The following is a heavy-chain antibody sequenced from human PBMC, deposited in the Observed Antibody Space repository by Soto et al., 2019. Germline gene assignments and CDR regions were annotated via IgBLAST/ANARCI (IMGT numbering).Heavy chain of an antibody. J-gene: IGHJ4*02. CDR1: GFTFSTYA. V-gene: IGHV3-23*01. Sequence: EVQLLESGGGLVQPGGSLRLSCAAFGFTFSTYAMAWVRQAPGKGLEWVSSISSSSGSTFYADSVKGRFTISRDNSENTLSLQKNSLRAEDTAVYYCAKQPLKVPLRFDYWGQGTLVTVSS. CDR2: ISSSSGST. CDR3: AKQPLKVPLRFDY. D-gene: IGHD6-25*01.